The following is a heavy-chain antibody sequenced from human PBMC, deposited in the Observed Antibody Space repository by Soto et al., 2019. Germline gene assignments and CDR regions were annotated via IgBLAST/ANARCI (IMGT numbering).Heavy chain of an antibody. J-gene: IGHJ4*02. CDR2: ISSDGRTT. Sequence: GGSLRLSCAASGFTLSGYWMHWVRQVPGKGLVWVSRISSDGRTTNYADSVGGRFTISRDNAKNTLYVQMNSLRAEDTAVYYCVRGNSGYGNFDYWGQGTPVTVFS. V-gene: IGHV3-74*01. CDR3: VRGNSGYGNFDY. CDR1: GFTLSGYW. D-gene: IGHD5-12*01.